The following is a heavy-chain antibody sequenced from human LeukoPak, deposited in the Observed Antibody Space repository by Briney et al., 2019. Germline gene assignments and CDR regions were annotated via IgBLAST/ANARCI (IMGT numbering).Heavy chain of an antibody. CDR2: IYHTGST. J-gene: IGHJ6*03. V-gene: IGHV4-59*01. CDR3: ARGRVSSNTWYSTYYYYFYMDV. CDR1: DDSITIYY. D-gene: IGHD6-13*01. Sequence: SETLSLTCTVSDDSITIYYWTWIRQPPGKGLERIGYIYHTGSTNYNPSLNSRVTISRDTSKNHFSLELTSATAADTAVYFCARGRVSSNTWYSTYYYYFYMDVWGKGTTVTVSS.